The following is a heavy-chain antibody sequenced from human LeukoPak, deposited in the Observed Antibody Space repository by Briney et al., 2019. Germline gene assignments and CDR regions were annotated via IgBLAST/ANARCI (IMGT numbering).Heavy chain of an antibody. Sequence: SETLSLTCTVSGGSISSNSYFWGWIRQPPGKGLEWIGTIYYSGSSGSAYQTPSLKSRVTISVDTSKNQFSLNLSSVTAADTAVYYCARHSLRTGDPRYFGFWGQGTLVTVSS. D-gene: IGHD3-9*01. CDR3: ARHSLRTGDPRYFGF. V-gene: IGHV4-39*01. CDR1: GGSISSNSYF. CDR2: IYYSGSSGSA. J-gene: IGHJ4*02.